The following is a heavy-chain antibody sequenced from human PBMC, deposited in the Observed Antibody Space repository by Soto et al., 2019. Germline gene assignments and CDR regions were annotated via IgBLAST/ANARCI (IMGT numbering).Heavy chain of an antibody. CDR1: GFTFSSYG. J-gene: IGHJ4*02. Sequence: QVQLVESGGGVVQPGRSLRLSCAASGFTFSSYGMHWVRQAPGKGLEWVAVISYDGNNKYYADSVKGRFTISRDDSMNTLYLQMDSLRAEDTAVYYCAKGDCGGACYWYYLDYWGQGPLVTVSS. CDR3: AKGDCGGACYWYYLDY. CDR2: ISYDGNNK. D-gene: IGHD2-21*01. V-gene: IGHV3-30*18.